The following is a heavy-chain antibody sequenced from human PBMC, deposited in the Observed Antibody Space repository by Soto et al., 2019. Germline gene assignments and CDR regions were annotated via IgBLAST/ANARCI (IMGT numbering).Heavy chain of an antibody. V-gene: IGHV1-58*01. CDR2: IVVGSGNT. D-gene: IGHD3-16*01. CDR1: GFTFTSSA. Sequence: GASVKVSCKASGFTFTSSAVQWVLHARGQRLEWIGWIVVGSGNTNYAQKFQERVTITRVMSTSTAYMELSRLTSEDTAVYHCAADPEGGDDYYYYGMDVWGQGPTVTVCS. CDR3: AADPEGGDDYYYYGMDV. J-gene: IGHJ6*02.